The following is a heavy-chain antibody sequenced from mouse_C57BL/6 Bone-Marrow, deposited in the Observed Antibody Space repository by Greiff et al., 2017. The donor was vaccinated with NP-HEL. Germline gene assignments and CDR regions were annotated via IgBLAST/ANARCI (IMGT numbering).Heavy chain of an antibody. CDR3: TRDRLLTGDAMDY. CDR2: ISSGGDYI. V-gene: IGHV5-9-1*02. Sequence: EVQVVESGEGLVKPGGSLKLSCAASGFTFSSYAMSWVRQTPEKRLEWVAYISSGGDYIYYADTVKGRFTISRDNARNTLYLQMSSLKSEDTAMYYCTRDRLLTGDAMDYWGQGTSVTVSS. J-gene: IGHJ4*01. CDR1: GFTFSSYA. D-gene: IGHD4-1*01.